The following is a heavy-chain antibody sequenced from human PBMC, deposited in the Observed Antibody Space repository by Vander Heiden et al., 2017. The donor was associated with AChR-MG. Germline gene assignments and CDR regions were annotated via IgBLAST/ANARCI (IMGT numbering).Heavy chain of an antibody. J-gene: IGHJ4*02. CDR3: AKEGPQLVPFDY. CDR1: GYTFTDYA. D-gene: IGHD1-1*01. Sequence: VQLVQSGSELKKPGASVKISCKASGYTFTDYALNWVRQAPGQGLEWMGWVNTNTGNPTYAPGFTGRFVFSLDTSVSTTYLQISSLKAEDTAMYYCAKEGPQLVPFDYWGQGTLVTVSS. CDR2: VNTNTGNP. V-gene: IGHV7-4-1*02.